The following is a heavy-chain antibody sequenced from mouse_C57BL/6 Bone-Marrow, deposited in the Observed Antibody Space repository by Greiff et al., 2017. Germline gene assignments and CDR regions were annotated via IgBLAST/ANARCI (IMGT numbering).Heavy chain of an antibody. CDR3: ANLLWLRRTAPWFAY. J-gene: IGHJ3*01. D-gene: IGHD2-2*01. CDR2: ILPGSGST. V-gene: IGHV1-9*01. Sequence: QVQLQQSGAELMKPGASVKLSCKATGYTFTGYWIEWVKQRPGHGLEWIGEILPGSGSTNYNEKFKGKATFTADTSSNPAYMQLSSLTTEDSAIYYCANLLWLRRTAPWFAYWGQVTLVTVSA. CDR1: GYTFTGYW.